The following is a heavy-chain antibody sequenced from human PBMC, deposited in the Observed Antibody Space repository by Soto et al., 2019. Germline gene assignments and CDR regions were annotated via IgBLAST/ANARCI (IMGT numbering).Heavy chain of an antibody. CDR2: ISGSTGTT. J-gene: IGHJ4*02. Sequence: EQVLESGGGLVQPGGSLRLSCEASGFTFNHYAMAWVRQTPGKGLEWVSVISGSTGTTYYADSVKGRFTISRDNSKNTVYLQMNSLRVEDSALYSCAKVIVLGASTLEYWGPGTRVTVSS. CDR1: GFTFNHYA. V-gene: IGHV3-23*01. CDR3: AKVIVLGASTLEY. D-gene: IGHD6-6*01.